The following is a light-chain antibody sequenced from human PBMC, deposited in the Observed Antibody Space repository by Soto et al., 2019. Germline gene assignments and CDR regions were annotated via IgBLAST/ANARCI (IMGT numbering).Light chain of an antibody. Sequence: QSVLTQPPSASGTPGQRVTISCSGSSSNIGSNTVNWYQQLPGTAPKLFIYSNNQRPSGVPDRFSGSKSGTSASLAISGLQSEDEADYYCAAWDDSLNGGVFGTGTKVTVL. CDR3: AAWDDSLNGGV. CDR2: SNN. V-gene: IGLV1-44*01. CDR1: SSNIGSNT. J-gene: IGLJ1*01.